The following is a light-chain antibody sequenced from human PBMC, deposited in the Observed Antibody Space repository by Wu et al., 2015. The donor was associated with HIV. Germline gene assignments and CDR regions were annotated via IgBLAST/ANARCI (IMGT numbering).Light chain of an antibody. J-gene: IGKJ1*01. Sequence: EVVLTQSPGTLSLSPGEGVTLSCRASQTVRFNYLAWFQQKPGQAPRLLIFAASNRATGIPDRFSGSGSGTDFTLTISRLEPEDFAVYYCQQYGSSPRTFGQGTKVEIK. V-gene: IGKV3-20*01. CDR1: QTVRFNY. CDR2: AAS. CDR3: QQYGSSPRT.